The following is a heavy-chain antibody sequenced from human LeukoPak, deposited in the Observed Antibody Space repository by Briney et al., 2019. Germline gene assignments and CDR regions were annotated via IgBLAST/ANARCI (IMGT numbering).Heavy chain of an antibody. Sequence: ASVKVSRKASGYTFNSYDINWVRQATGQGLEWMGWMNPNSGNTGYAQKFQGRVTMTKNNSISTAYMELSSLRSEDTAIYYCARALSWTTESYYYMDVWGKGTTVTVSS. CDR1: GYTFNSYD. CDR3: ARALSWTTESYYYMDV. V-gene: IGHV1-8*01. J-gene: IGHJ6*03. CDR2: MNPNSGNT. D-gene: IGHD3/OR15-3a*01.